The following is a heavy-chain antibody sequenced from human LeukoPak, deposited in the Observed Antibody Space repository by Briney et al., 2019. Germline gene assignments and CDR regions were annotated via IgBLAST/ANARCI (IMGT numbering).Heavy chain of an antibody. CDR2: IIPSFGTA. D-gene: IGHD2-2*01. CDR3: ATYYCSSTSCYADYYYGMDV. CDR1: GVTFSSYA. J-gene: IGHJ6*04. V-gene: IGHV1-69*13. Sequence: ASVKVSCKASGVTFSSYAISWVRQAPGQGLEWMGGIIPSFGTANYAQKFQGRVTITADESTSTAYMELSSLRSEDTAVYYCATYYCSSTSCYADYYYGMDVWGKGTTVTVSS.